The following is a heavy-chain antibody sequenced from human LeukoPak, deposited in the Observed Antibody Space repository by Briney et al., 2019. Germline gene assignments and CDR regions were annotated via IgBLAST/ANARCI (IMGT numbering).Heavy chain of an antibody. CDR2: ISSSSSTI. CDR1: GFTFSSYS. V-gene: IGHV3-48*01. CDR3: AKNQDIYYYYYMDV. Sequence: GGSLRLSCAASGFTFSSYSMNWVRQAPGKGLEWVSYISSSSSTIYYADSVKGRFTISRDNSKNTLYLQMNSLRAEDTAVYYCAKNQDIYYYYYMDVWGKGTTVTVSS. D-gene: IGHD2-15*01. J-gene: IGHJ6*03.